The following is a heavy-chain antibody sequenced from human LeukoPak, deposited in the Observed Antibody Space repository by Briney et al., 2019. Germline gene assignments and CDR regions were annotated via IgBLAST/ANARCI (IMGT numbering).Heavy chain of an antibody. CDR1: GYTFTSYG. D-gene: IGHD3-22*01. CDR3: AREYADYYDSSGYYPNFDY. Sequence: ASVKVSCKASGYTFTSYGISWVRQAPGQGLEWMGWISAYNGNTNYAQKLQGRVTMTTDTSTSTAYMELRSLRSDDTAVYYCAREYADYYDSSGYYPNFDYWGRGSLVTVSS. V-gene: IGHV1-18*01. CDR2: ISAYNGNT. J-gene: IGHJ4*02.